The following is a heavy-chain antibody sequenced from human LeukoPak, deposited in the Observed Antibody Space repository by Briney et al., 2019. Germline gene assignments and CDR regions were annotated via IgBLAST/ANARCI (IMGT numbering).Heavy chain of an antibody. CDR2: IYHSGST. J-gene: IGHJ4*02. V-gene: IGHV4-38-2*02. D-gene: IGHD5-24*01. CDR3: AQESRHGYNYLEK. CDR1: GYSISSGFY. Sequence: TSETLSLTCTVSGYSISSGFYWGWIRQPPGKGLEWIGSIYHSGSTYYNPSLESRVTISVDTSKNHFSLKLSSVTAADTAVYFCAQESRHGYNYLEKWGQGIVVSVSA.